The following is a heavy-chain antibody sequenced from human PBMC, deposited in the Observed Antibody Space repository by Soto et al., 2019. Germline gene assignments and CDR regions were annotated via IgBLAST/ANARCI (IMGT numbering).Heavy chain of an antibody. V-gene: IGHV4-59*08. D-gene: IGHD3-10*01. CDR1: GGSISSYY. CDR3: ASGEAPAIGIND. J-gene: IGHJ4*02. CDR2: IYYSGST. Sequence: SETLALTCTVSGGSISSYYGSWIRQPPGKGLEWIGYIYYSGSTNYNPSLKSRVTISVDTSKNQFSLKLSSVTAADTAVYYGASGEAPAIGINDWGPGTLVTVSS.